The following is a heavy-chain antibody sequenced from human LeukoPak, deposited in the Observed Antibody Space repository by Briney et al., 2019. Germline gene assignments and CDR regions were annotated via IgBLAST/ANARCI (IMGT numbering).Heavy chain of an antibody. CDR2: INPNSGGT. V-gene: IGHV1-2*02. Sequence: ASVKVSCKASGYTFTGYYMHWVRQAPGQGLEWMGWINPNSGGTNYAQKFQGRVTMTRDTSISTAYMELNRLRSDDTAVYYCARDVGEYCSGTSCYASDKWGQGTLVTVSS. J-gene: IGHJ4*02. CDR1: GYTFTGYY. D-gene: IGHD2-2*01. CDR3: ARDVGEYCSGTSCYASDK.